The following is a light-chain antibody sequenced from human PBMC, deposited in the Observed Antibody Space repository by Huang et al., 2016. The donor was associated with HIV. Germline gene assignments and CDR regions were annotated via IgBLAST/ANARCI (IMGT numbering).Light chain of an antibody. CDR3: QQYGESSPVT. CDR1: QTITSSY. CDR2: GAA. Sequence: EIVLTQSPGTLSLSRGERATLPCRASQTITSSYLAWYQRTPGEAPRLLIYGAACSATGSADRFIGSRCGAKYTLTITRVEPEDVAVYYCQQYGESSPVTFGGGTKVEIK. J-gene: IGKJ4*01. V-gene: IGKV3-20*01.